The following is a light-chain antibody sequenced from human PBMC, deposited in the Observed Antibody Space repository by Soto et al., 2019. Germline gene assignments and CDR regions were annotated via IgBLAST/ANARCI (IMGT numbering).Light chain of an antibody. CDR3: HQYSRYPWT. V-gene: IGKV1-5*03. CDR2: KAS. J-gene: IGKJ1*01. Sequence: QMTQSPSTLSASEGDRVTITCWASQSVGSWLAWHQQKPGRAPKVLVYKASNLQDGVPSRFSGSGSGTESTLTISSLQPDDVATYFCHQYSRYPWTFGQGTKVEIK. CDR1: QSVGSW.